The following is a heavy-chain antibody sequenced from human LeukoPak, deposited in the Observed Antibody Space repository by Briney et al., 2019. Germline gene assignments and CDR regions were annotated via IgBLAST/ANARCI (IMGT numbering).Heavy chain of an antibody. CDR1: GYTFTSYG. D-gene: IGHD3-10*01. CDR2: ISAYNGNT. V-gene: IGHV1-18*04. J-gene: IGHJ4*02. CDR3: ARENYGSGSYYVRDFDY. Sequence: ASVKVSCKASGYTFTSYGISWVRQAPGQGLEWTGWISAYNGNTNYAQKLQGRVTMTTDTSTSTAYMELRSLRSDDTAVYYCARENYGSGSYYVRDFDYWGQGTLVTVSS.